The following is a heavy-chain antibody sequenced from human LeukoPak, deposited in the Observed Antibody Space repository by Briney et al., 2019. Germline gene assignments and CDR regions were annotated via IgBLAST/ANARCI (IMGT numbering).Heavy chain of an antibody. J-gene: IGHJ4*02. D-gene: IGHD2-2*01. CDR2: IIPIFGTA. CDR1: GGTFSSYA. Sequence: SVKVSCKASGGTFSSYAISWVRQAPGQGLEWMGGIIPIFGTANYAQKFQGRVTITADESTSTAYMELSSLRSEDTAVYYCARSIVVVPAALDYWGQGTLVTVSS. CDR3: ARSIVVVPAALDY. V-gene: IGHV1-69*13.